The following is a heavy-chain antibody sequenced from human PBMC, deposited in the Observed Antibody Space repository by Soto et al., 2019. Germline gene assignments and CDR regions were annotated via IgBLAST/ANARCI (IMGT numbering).Heavy chain of an antibody. CDR2: INHSGST. J-gene: IGHJ5*02. CDR3: ARGERGSYQSRNWFDP. D-gene: IGHD1-26*01. Sequence: SETLSLTCAVYGGSFSGYYWSWIRQPPGKGLEWIGEINHSGSTNYNPSLKSRVTISVDTSRNQFSLKLSSVTAADTAVYYCARGERGSYQSRNWFDPWGQGTLVTVSS. CDR1: GGSFSGYY. V-gene: IGHV4-34*01.